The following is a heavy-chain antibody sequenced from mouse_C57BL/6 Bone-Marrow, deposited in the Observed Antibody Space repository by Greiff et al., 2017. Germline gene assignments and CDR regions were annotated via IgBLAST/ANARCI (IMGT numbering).Heavy chain of an antibody. V-gene: IGHV2-2*01. J-gene: IGHJ1*03. Sequence: VHLVESGPGLVQPSQSLSITCTVSGFSLTSYGVHWVRQSPGKGLEWLGVIWSGGSTDYNAAFISRLSISKDNSKSQVFFKMNSLQADDTAIYYCARFIWYFDVWGTGTTVTVSS. D-gene: IGHD1-1*01. CDR3: ARFIWYFDV. CDR1: GFSLTSYG. CDR2: IWSGGST.